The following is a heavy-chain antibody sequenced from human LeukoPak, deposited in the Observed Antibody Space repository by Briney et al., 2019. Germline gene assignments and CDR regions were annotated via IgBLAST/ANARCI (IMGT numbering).Heavy chain of an antibody. CDR2: IIPIFGTA. CDR1: GGTFSSYA. CDR3: ARLRTSLEERGSGYY. V-gene: IGHV1-69*05. Sequence: SVKVSCKASGGTFSSYAISWVRQAPGQGLEWMGGIIPIFGTANYAQKFQGRVTITTDESTSTAYMELSSLRSEDTAVYYCARLRTSLEERGSGYYWGQGTLVTVSS. J-gene: IGHJ4*02. D-gene: IGHD3-22*01.